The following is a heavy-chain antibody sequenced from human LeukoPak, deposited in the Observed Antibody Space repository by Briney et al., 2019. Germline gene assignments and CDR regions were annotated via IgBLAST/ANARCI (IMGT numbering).Heavy chain of an antibody. CDR2: IYYSVST. V-gene: IGHV4-59*01. CDR1: GGSIRSYY. CDR3: ARAADRWLVRYNWFDP. Sequence: PSETLSHTCTVSGGSIRSYYWNWIRQSPGKGLKLIGYIYYSVSTNYNPSLKSRVTISVDTSKNQFSLKLSSVTAADTAVYYCARAADRWLVRYNWFDPWGQGTLVTVSS. D-gene: IGHD6-19*01. J-gene: IGHJ5*02.